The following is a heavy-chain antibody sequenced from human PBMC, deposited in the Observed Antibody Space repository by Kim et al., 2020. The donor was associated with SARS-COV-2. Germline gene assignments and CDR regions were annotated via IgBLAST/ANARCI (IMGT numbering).Heavy chain of an antibody. CDR2: IYSGGST. V-gene: IGHV3-53*04. CDR1: GFTVSSNY. D-gene: IGHD6-6*01. J-gene: IGHJ4*02. Sequence: GGSLRLSCAASGFTVSSNYMSWVRQAPGKGLEWVSVIYSGGSTYYADSVKGRFTISRHNSKNTLYLQMNSLRAEDTAVYYCARGGGQLFLLNEVGFDYWGQGTLVTVSS. CDR3: ARGGGQLFLLNEVGFDY.